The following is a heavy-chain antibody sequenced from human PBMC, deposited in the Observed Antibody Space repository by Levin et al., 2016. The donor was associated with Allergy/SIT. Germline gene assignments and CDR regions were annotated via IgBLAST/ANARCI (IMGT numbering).Heavy chain of an antibody. Sequence: SETLSLTCTVSGASIRSYYWSWIRQPPGRGLEWIGYISHSGRANYNPSLKSRVTILVDTSKNQFSLNLNSVTAADTAVYYCATLTIAAGGPNAFDIWGQGTMVTVSS. V-gene: IGHV4-59*08. CDR3: ATLTIAAGGPNAFDI. D-gene: IGHD6-13*01. CDR2: ISHSGRA. J-gene: IGHJ3*02. CDR1: GASIRSYY.